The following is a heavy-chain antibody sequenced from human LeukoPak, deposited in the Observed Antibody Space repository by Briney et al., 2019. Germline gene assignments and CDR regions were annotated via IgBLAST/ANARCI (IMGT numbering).Heavy chain of an antibody. CDR1: GGTFSSYA. Sequence: SVKVSCKASGGTFSSYAISWVRQAPGQGLEWMGGIIPIFGTANYAQKFQGRVTITADESTSTAYMELSSLRSEDTAVYYCARGLSHYGSGSYLYYYYYYYMDVWGKGTTVTVSS. J-gene: IGHJ6*03. D-gene: IGHD3-10*01. CDR3: ARGLSHYGSGSYLYYYYYYYMDV. V-gene: IGHV1-69*13. CDR2: IIPIFGTA.